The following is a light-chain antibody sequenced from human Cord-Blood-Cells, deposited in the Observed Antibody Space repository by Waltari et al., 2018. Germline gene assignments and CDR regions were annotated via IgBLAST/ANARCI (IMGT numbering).Light chain of an antibody. CDR2: YDS. Sequence: SYVLTQPPSVSVAPGKTARITCGGNNIGSKSGHCYQQKPGQAPVLVIYYDSDRPSGIPERFSGSNSGNTATLTISRVEAGDEADYYCQVWDSSSDHYVFGTGTKVTVL. J-gene: IGLJ1*01. CDR3: QVWDSSSDHYV. CDR1: NIGSKS. V-gene: IGLV3-21*04.